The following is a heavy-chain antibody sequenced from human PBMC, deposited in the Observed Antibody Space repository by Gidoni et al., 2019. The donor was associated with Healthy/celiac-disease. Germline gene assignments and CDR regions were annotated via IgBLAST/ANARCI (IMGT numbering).Heavy chain of an antibody. CDR3: ARLEGEYYGSGRDYYYYYMDV. V-gene: IGHV5-51*01. Sequence: EVQLVQSGAEVKKHGESLTISCKGSGYSFTSYWSGWGRQMPGKGLEWMGIIYPGDSATRYSPSFQGQVTISADKSISTAYLQWSSLKASDTAMYYCARLEGEYYGSGRDYYYYYMDVWGKGTTVTVSS. D-gene: IGHD3-10*01. J-gene: IGHJ6*03. CDR1: GYSFTSYW. CDR2: IYPGDSAT.